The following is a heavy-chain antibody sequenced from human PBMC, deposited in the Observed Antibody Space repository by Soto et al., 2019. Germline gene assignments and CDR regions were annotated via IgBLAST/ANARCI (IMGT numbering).Heavy chain of an antibody. V-gene: IGHV1-2*02. J-gene: IGHJ4*02. Sequence: ASVKVSCKASGYTFSDYYIHWVRQAPGQGLEWMGWINPNSGGTKYAPKFQGGATMTRDTSITTAYMELSRLRSGDTAVYYCAREPATAKPEGVDFWGQGTLVTVSS. CDR2: INPNSGGT. CDR3: AREPATAKPEGVDF. CDR1: GYTFSDYY. D-gene: IGHD1-1*01.